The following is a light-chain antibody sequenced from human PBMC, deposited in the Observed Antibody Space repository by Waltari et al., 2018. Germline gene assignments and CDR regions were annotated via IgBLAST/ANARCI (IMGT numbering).Light chain of an antibody. J-gene: IGLJ2*01. CDR1: KLGDTI. CDR2: QDT. Sequence: SYELTQPPSVSVSPRQTAPIPCSGEKLGDTITCWSRQHPGQSPVVVLYQDTKRPSGIPERFSGSNSGNTATLTITGTQTMDEADYYCQAWDSYSVIFGAGTRLTVL. CDR3: QAWDSYSVI. V-gene: IGLV3-1*01.